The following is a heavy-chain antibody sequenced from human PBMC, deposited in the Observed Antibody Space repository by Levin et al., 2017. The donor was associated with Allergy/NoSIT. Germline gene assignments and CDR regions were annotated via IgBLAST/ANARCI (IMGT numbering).Heavy chain of an antibody. V-gene: IGHV4-59*01. Sequence: PSETLSLTCTVSGGSISSYYWSWIRQPPGKGLEWIGYIYYSGSTNYNPSLKSRVTISVDTSKNQFSLKLSSVTAADTAVYYCARDQGGAGLYYYYDGMDVWGQGTTVTVSS. CDR2: IYYSGST. CDR1: GGSISSYY. J-gene: IGHJ6*02. CDR3: ARDQGGAGLYYYYDGMDV. D-gene: IGHD1-26*01.